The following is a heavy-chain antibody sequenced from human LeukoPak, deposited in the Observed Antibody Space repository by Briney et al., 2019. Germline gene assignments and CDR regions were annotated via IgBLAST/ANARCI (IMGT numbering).Heavy chain of an antibody. CDR2: ISSSSSYI. Sequence: PGGSLRLSCAASGFTFSSYSMNWVRQAPGKGLEWVSSISSSSSYIYYADSVKGRFTISRDSAKNSLYLQMNSLRAEDTAVYYCARGGYCSGTSCYLDAMDVWGQGTTVTVSS. CDR3: ARGGYCSGTSCYLDAMDV. D-gene: IGHD2-2*01. J-gene: IGHJ6*02. V-gene: IGHV3-21*01. CDR1: GFTFSSYS.